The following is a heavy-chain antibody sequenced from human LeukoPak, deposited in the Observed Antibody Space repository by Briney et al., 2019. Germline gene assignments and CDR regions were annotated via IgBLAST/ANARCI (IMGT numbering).Heavy chain of an antibody. CDR3: ARDFTPPHCTSTSCPRGGWFDP. CDR1: GYTFTNYG. J-gene: IGHJ5*02. Sequence: GASVKVSCKASGYTFTNYGITWVRQPPGQGLEWMGWINPYNANTAYAQELQGRVTMTTDTSTSTAYMDLRSLRSDDTAVYYCARDFTPPHCTSTSCPRGGWFDPWGQGTLVTVSS. D-gene: IGHD2-2*01. CDR2: INPYNANT. V-gene: IGHV1-18*01.